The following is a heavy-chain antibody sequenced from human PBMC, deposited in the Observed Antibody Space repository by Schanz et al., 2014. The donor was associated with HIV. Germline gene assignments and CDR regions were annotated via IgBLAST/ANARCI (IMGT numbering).Heavy chain of an antibody. CDR1: GGTFSKYA. V-gene: IGHV1-18*01. CDR3: ARGSCSGGTCYSGDH. Sequence: QVQLVQSGAEVKKPGASVRVSCKASGGTFSKYAISWVRQAPGQGLEWMGWISAYNGNTNYAQKLQGRVTMTTDTSTSTAYMELRSLTSDDTAVYYCARGSCSGGTCYSGDHWGQGTLVTVSA. CDR2: ISAYNGNT. D-gene: IGHD2-15*01. J-gene: IGHJ4*02.